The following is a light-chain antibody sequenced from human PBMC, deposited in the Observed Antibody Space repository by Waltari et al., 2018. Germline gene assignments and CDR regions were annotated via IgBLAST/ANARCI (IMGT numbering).Light chain of an antibody. CDR2: AAS. CDR1: QGISNS. V-gene: IGKV1-NL1*01. CDR3: QQYYSTPL. J-gene: IGKJ4*01. Sequence: DIQMTQSPSSLSASVGDRVTITCRASQGISNSLAWYQQKPGKAPKLMLYAASRLESGVPSRFSGSGSGTDYTLTISSLQPEDFATYYCQQYYSTPLFGGGTKVEIK.